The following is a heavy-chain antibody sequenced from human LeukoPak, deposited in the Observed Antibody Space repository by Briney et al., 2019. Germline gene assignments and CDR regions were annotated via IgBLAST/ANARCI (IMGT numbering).Heavy chain of an antibody. Sequence: ASVKVSCKASGYTFTDYYIHWVRQAPGQGLEWMVWINTDSGGTNYAQKFQGRVTMTIDTSISTAYLELTRLTSDDTAVYYCARGEGSSIDYWGQGSLVTVSS. D-gene: IGHD6-13*01. V-gene: IGHV1-2*02. J-gene: IGHJ4*02. CDR3: ARGEGSSIDY. CDR1: GYTFTDYY. CDR2: INTDSGGT.